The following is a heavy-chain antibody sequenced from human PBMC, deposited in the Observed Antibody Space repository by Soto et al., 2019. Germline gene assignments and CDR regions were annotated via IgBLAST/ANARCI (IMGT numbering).Heavy chain of an antibody. CDR3: ARDRYCSGGSCYSLFDY. J-gene: IGHJ4*02. D-gene: IGHD2-15*01. CDR2: ISSSSSYI. V-gene: IGHV3-21*01. Sequence: EVQLVESGGGLVKPGGSLRLSCAASGFTFSSYSMSWVRQAPGKGLEWVSSISSSSSYIYYADSVKGRITISRDNAKNSLYLQMNSLRAEDTAVYYCARDRYCSGGSCYSLFDYWGQGTLVTVSS. CDR1: GFTFSSYS.